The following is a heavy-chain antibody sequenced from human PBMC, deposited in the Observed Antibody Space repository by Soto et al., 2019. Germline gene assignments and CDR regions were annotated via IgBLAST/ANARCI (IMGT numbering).Heavy chain of an antibody. D-gene: IGHD3-10*01. Sequence: GGSLRLSCTASGFPFSSYAMHWVRQAPGKGLEWVALIWYDGSKEYSTDSVMGRFTISRDNSKRTVYLQMNNLRAEDTALYYCAKDRNYHGAENYSPPYGLDVRGQGTTVTVSS. J-gene: IGHJ6*02. CDR2: IWYDGSKE. CDR3: AKDRNYHGAENYSPPYGLDV. CDR1: GFPFSSYA. V-gene: IGHV3-33*06.